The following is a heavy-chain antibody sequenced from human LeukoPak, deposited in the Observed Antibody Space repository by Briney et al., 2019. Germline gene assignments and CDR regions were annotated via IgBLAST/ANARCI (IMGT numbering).Heavy chain of an antibody. J-gene: IGHJ4*02. CDR3: AKPSGSAFDF. Sequence: TGGSLRLSCGASGFIFNTYDMHWVRQAPGKGLEWVSFIRSDGSHQFYVDSVKGRLTISRDNAKNTVFLQMNSLRVEDTAVYYCAKPSGSAFDFWGQGTLVTVSS. V-gene: IGHV3-30*02. CDR2: IRSDGSHQ. D-gene: IGHD1-26*01. CDR1: GFIFNTYD.